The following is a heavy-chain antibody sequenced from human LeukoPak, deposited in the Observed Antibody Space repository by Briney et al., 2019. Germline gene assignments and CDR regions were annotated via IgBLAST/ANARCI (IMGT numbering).Heavy chain of an antibody. CDR2: INPNSGGT. CDR1: GYTFTGYY. Sequence: ASVKVSCKASGYTFTGYYMHWVRQAPGQGLEWMGWINPNSGGTNYAQKFQGRVTMTRDTSISTAYMELSRLRSDDTAVYYCAAYDILTGLHAFDIWGQGTMVTVSS. J-gene: IGHJ3*02. D-gene: IGHD3-9*01. V-gene: IGHV1-2*02. CDR3: AAYDILTGLHAFDI.